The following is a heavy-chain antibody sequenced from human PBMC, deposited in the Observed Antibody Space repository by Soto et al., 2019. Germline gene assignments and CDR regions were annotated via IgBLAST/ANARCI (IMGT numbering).Heavy chain of an antibody. CDR1: GFTFSSYG. Sequence: QVQLVESGGGVVQPGRSLRLSCAASGFTFSSYGMHWVRQAPGKGLEWVAVISYDGSNKYYADSVKGRFTISRDNSKNTLSLQMNSLRAEDTAVEYWASLATKTKYSGSYVDWWGQGTLVTVSS. CDR2: ISYDGSNK. V-gene: IGHV3-30*03. J-gene: IGHJ4*02. D-gene: IGHD1-26*01. CDR3: ASLATKTKYSGSYVDW.